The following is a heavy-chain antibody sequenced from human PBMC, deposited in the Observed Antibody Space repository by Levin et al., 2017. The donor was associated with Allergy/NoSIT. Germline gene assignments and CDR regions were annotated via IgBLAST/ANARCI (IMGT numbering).Heavy chain of an antibody. V-gene: IGHV4-39*01. J-gene: IGHJ5*02. Sequence: PSETLSLTCTVSGGTISSTTYYWGWIRQPPGKGLEWIGSIYYSGNTYFNPSLQSRVTISVDTSKNQFSLKLSSVTAADTAVYYCARLYLGGIYPDWFDPWGQGTLVTVSS. CDR1: GGTISSTTYY. CDR3: ARLYLGGIYPDWFDP. CDR2: IYYSGNT. D-gene: IGHD3-16*02.